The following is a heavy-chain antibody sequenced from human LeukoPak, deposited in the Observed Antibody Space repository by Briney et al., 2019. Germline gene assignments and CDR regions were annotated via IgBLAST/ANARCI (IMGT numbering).Heavy chain of an antibody. CDR3: ARGGASGWFYAFDI. D-gene: IGHD2-15*01. J-gene: IGHJ3*02. CDR1: GGTFSSYA. Sequence: SVKVSCKASGGTFSSYAISWVRQAPGQGLEWMGGIIPIFGTATYAQKFQGRVTITADESTSTAFMELSSLRSEDTAVYYCARGGASGWFYAFDIWGQGTMVTVSS. V-gene: IGHV1-69*13. CDR2: IIPIFGTA.